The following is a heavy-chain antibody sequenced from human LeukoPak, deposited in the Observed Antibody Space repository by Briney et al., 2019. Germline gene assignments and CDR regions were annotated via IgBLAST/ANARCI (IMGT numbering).Heavy chain of an antibody. CDR1: GGSFSGYY. J-gene: IGHJ4*02. CDR3: ASLFYYDSSGYYWDFDY. Sequence: PSETLSLTCAVYGGSFSGYYWSWIRQPPGKGLEWIGEINLSGSTNYNPSLKSRVTISVDTSKNQFSLKLSSVTAADTAVYYCASLFYYDSSGYYWDFDYWGQGTLVTVSS. V-gene: IGHV4-34*01. D-gene: IGHD3-22*01. CDR2: INLSGST.